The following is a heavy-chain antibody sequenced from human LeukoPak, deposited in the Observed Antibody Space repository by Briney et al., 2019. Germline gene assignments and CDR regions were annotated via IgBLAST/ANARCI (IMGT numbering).Heavy chain of an antibody. CDR2: IFYSGTT. CDR3: ASENCSGTSCSSFDY. J-gene: IGHJ4*02. CDR1: GGSISSRSYY. Sequence: PSETLSLTCTVSGGSISSRSYYWGWIRQPPGKGLEWIGSIFYSGTTYYNPSLKSRVTISVDTSKNQFSLRLSSVTAADTAVYYCASENCSGTSCSSFDYWSQGTLVTVSS. V-gene: IGHV4-39*01. D-gene: IGHD2-2*01.